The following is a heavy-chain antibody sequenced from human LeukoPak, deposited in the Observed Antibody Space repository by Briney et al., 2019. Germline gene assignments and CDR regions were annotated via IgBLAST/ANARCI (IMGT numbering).Heavy chain of an antibody. CDR3: AREGPGVMLVVATSYYFDY. D-gene: IGHD3-22*01. J-gene: IGHJ4*02. V-gene: IGHV3-20*04. Sequence: GGSLRLSCAASGFTFDDYGMSWVRQAPGKGLEWVSGINWNGGSTGYADSVKGRFTISRDNAKNSLYLQMNSLRAEDTALYYCAREGPGVMLVVATSYYFDYWGQGTLVTVSS. CDR2: INWNGGST. CDR1: GFTFDDYG.